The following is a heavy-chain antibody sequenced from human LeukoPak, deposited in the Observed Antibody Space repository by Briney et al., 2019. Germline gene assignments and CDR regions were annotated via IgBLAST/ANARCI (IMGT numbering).Heavy chain of an antibody. CDR3: AKATDFWSGYYYFDY. Sequence: GGSLGLSCAASGFTFSSYAMSWVRQAPGKGLEWVSAISGSGGSTYYADSVKGRFTISRDNSKNTLYLQMNSLRAEDTAVYYCAKATDFWSGYYYFDYWGQGTLVTVSS. CDR1: GFTFSSYA. CDR2: ISGSGGST. J-gene: IGHJ4*02. V-gene: IGHV3-23*01. D-gene: IGHD3-3*01.